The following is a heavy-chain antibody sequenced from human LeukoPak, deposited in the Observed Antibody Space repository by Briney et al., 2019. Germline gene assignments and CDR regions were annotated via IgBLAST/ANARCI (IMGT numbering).Heavy chain of an antibody. CDR1: GFTFSSYA. V-gene: IGHV3-23*01. J-gene: IGHJ4*02. Sequence: TGGSLRLSCAASGFTFSSYAMSWVRQAPGKGLEWVSAISGSGGSTYYADSVKGRFTISRDNSKNTLYLQMNSLRAEDTAVYYCAKTSWAGDFNYFDYWGQGTLVTVSS. CDR2: ISGSGGST. CDR3: AKTSWAGDFNYFDY. D-gene: IGHD7-27*01.